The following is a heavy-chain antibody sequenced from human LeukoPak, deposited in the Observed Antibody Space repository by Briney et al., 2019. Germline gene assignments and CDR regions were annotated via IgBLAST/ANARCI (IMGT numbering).Heavy chain of an antibody. Sequence: GGSLRLSCAASGFTFSVYSMSWVRQAPGKGLELVSSIATSTTYIYYADSVKGRFTISRDNAKNSLYLQMNSLRAEDTAVYHCVREKTYHDILTGCRPKMVDYWGQGTLVTVSS. V-gene: IGHV3-21*01. CDR3: VREKTYHDILTGCRPKMVDY. CDR2: IATSTTYI. J-gene: IGHJ4*02. CDR1: GFTFSVYS. D-gene: IGHD3-9*01.